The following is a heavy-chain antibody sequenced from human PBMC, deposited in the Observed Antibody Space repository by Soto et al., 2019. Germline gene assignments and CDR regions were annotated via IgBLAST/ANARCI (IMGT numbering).Heavy chain of an antibody. CDR1: GFTFSSYG. CDR3: TTVAVGATDIY. J-gene: IGHJ4*02. D-gene: IGHD1-26*01. Sequence: VQLVESGGGVVQPGRSLRLSCAASGFTFSSYGMHWVRQAPGKGLEWVGRIKSKTDGGTTDYAAPVKGRFTISRDDSKNTLYLQMNSLKTEDTAVYYCTTVAVGATDIYWGQGTLVTVSS. V-gene: IGHV3-15*01. CDR2: IKSKTDGGTT.